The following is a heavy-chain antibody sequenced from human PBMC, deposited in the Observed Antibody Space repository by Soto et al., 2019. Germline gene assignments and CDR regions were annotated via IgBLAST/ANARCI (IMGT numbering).Heavy chain of an antibody. CDR2: ISSSGSTI. J-gene: IGHJ5*02. CDR1: GFTFSDYY. V-gene: IGHV3-11*01. Sequence: GGSLRLSCAASGFTFSDYYMSWIRQAPGKGLEWVSYISSSGSTIYYADSVKGRFTISRDNAKNSLYLQMNSLRVEDTAVYYCARDAGPNSGYDSGFDPWGQGTLVTVSS. CDR3: ARDAGPNSGYDSGFDP. D-gene: IGHD5-12*01.